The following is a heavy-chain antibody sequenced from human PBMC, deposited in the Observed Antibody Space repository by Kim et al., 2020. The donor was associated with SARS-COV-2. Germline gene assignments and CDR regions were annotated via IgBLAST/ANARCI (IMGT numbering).Heavy chain of an antibody. V-gene: IGHV4-34*01. CDR3: ARGIAAAGTGGDY. D-gene: IGHD6-13*01. Sequence: YNPSLKSRVTISVDTSKNQFSLKLSSVTAADTAVYYCARGIAAAGTGGDYWGQGTLVTVSS. J-gene: IGHJ4*02.